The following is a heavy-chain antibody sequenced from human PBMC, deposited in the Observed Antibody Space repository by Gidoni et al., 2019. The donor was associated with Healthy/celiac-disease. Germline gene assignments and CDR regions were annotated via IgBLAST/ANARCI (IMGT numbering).Heavy chain of an antibody. J-gene: IGHJ2*01. CDR3: ASSSVTLWFGELFPSYWYFDL. V-gene: IGHV3-53*01. CDR1: GFTVSSNY. D-gene: IGHD3-10*01. Sequence: EVQLVESGGGLIQPGGSLRLSCAASGFTVSSNYMSWVRQAPGKGLEWVSVIYSGGSTYYADSVKGRFTISRDNSKNTLYLQMNSLRAEDTAVYYCASSSVTLWFGELFPSYWYFDLWGRGTLVTVSS. CDR2: IYSGGST.